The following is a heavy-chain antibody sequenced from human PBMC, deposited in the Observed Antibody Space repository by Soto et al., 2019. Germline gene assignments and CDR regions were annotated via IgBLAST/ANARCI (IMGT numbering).Heavy chain of an antibody. CDR3: ARVMVYGGGAFDI. J-gene: IGHJ3*02. V-gene: IGHV4-39*01. CDR1: RFRFSDYT. CDR2: IYYSGST. D-gene: IGHD2-8*01. Sequence: VELVESGGGLVKPGGSLRLSCLASRFRFSDYTMTWVRQAPGKGLEWIGSIYYSGSTYYSPSLKSRVTIFVDRSKNQFSLKLSSVTAADTAVYYCARVMVYGGGAFDIWGQGTMITVSS.